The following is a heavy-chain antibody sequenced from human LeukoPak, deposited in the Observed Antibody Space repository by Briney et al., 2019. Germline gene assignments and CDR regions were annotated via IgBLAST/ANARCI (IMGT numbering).Heavy chain of an antibody. V-gene: IGHV4-59*01. D-gene: IGHD5-12*01. CDR2: IYHSGST. J-gene: IGHJ6*04. Sequence: SETLSLTCAVYGGSFSGYYWSWIRQPPGKGLEWIGYIYHSGSTNYNPSLKSRVTISVDTSKNHFSLKLSSVTAADTAVYYCARAGYSGSDFSVWGKGTTVTVSS. CDR1: GGSFSGYY. CDR3: ARAGYSGSDFSV.